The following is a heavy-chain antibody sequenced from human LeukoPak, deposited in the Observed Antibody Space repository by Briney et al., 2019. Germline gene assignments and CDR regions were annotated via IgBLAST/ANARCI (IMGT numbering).Heavy chain of an antibody. V-gene: IGHV3-48*01. Sequence: GGSLRLSCAASGFTFSSYSMNWVRQAPGKGLEWVSYISSSSSTIYYADSVKGRFTISRDNGKNSLYLQMNSLRAEDAAVYFCARINQWLVINAFDIWGQGTMVTISS. CDR1: GFTFSSYS. D-gene: IGHD6-19*01. CDR2: ISSSSSTI. CDR3: ARINQWLVINAFDI. J-gene: IGHJ3*02.